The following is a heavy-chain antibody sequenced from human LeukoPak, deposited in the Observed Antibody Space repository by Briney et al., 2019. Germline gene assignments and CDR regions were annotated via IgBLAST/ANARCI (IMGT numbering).Heavy chain of an antibody. Sequence: PSETLSLTCTVSGGFISSYYWSWIRQPPGKGLEWIGYIYYSGSTSYNPSLKSRVTMSVDTSKNQFSLNLSSVTAADTAVYYCARIDTVDYGYYFDYWGQGTLVTVSS. V-gene: IGHV4-59*01. J-gene: IGHJ4*02. CDR2: IYYSGST. CDR1: GGFISSYY. CDR3: ARIDTVDYGYYFDY. D-gene: IGHD4-17*01.